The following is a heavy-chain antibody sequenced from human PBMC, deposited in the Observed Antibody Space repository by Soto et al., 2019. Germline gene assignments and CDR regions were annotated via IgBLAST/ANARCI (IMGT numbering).Heavy chain of an antibody. D-gene: IGHD1-20*01. CDR1: GFTFSSYA. CDR3: ASLRMDNWNYYYYYGMDV. V-gene: IGHV3-30-3*01. CDR2: ISYDGSNK. J-gene: IGHJ6*02. Sequence: PGGSLRLSCAASGFTFSSYAMHWFRQAPCKWLEWVAVISYDGSNKYYADSVKGRFTISRDNSKNTLYLQMNSLRAEDTAVYYCASLRMDNWNYYYYYGMDVWGQGTTVTVSS.